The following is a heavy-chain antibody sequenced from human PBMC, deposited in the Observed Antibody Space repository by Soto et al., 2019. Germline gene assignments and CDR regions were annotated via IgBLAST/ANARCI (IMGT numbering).Heavy chain of an antibody. J-gene: IGHJ5*02. CDR3: ATVKRYKYYHSPP. V-gene: IGHV1-24*01. Sequence: ASVKVSCKVSGYTLTELFMHWVRQAPGKGFEWMGGFDPEDGETIYAQKFQGRVSMTEDTSTDTAYMELSSLRSEDTAVYYCATVKRYKYYHSPPWGQGTLVTVSS. D-gene: IGHD3-22*01. CDR2: FDPEDGET. CDR1: GYTLTELF.